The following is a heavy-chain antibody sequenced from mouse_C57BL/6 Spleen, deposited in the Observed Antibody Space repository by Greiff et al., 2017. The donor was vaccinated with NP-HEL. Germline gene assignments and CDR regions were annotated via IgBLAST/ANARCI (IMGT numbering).Heavy chain of an antibody. J-gene: IGHJ2*01. Sequence: VQLQQPGAELVKPGASVKLSCKASGYTFTSYWMQWVKQRPGQGLEWIGEIDPSDSYTNYNQKFKGKATLTVDTSSSTAYMQLSSLTSEDSAVYYCARFSTGPFDYWGQGTTLTVSS. CDR2: IDPSDSYT. CDR3: ARFSTGPFDY. V-gene: IGHV1-50*01. D-gene: IGHD4-1*01. CDR1: GYTFTSYW.